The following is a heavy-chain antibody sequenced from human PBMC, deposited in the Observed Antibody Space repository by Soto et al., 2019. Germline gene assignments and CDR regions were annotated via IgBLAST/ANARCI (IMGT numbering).Heavy chain of an antibody. Sequence: SETLSLTCAVSGGSISTGNWWTWVRQPPGKGLEWLGQIHHSGSTNYNVSLESRVTISVDKSKNQFSLRLISVTAADTAVYYCARGAPGSYFKAISWFDPWGHGTLVTVSS. CDR2: IHHSGST. V-gene: IGHV4-4*02. J-gene: IGHJ5*02. CDR1: GGSISTGNW. D-gene: IGHD3-10*01. CDR3: ARGAPGSYFKAISWFDP.